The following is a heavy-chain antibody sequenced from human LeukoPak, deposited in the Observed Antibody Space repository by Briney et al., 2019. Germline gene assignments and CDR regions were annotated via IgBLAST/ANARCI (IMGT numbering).Heavy chain of an antibody. CDR2: ISYDGSNK. D-gene: IGHD2-21*02. CDR3: ANLAYCGGDCPRPPFDY. Sequence: TGRSLRLSCAASGFTFSSYGMHWVRQAPGKGLEWVAVISYDGSNKYYADSVKGRFTISIDNSKNTLYLQMNRLRAEDTAVYYCANLAYCGGDCPRPPFDYWGQGTLVTVSS. J-gene: IGHJ4*02. V-gene: IGHV3-30*18. CDR1: GFTFSSYG.